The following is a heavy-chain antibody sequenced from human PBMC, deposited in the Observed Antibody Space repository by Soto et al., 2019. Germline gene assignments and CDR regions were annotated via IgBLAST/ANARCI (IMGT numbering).Heavy chain of an antibody. D-gene: IGHD6-6*01. Sequence: GGSLRLSNSASGFIFSNYAISWARQAPGKGLEWVSTISGSGVRTYYADSVKGRFTISRDNSKNTLDLQMNNLRVEDTAIYYCAKDHAREQFVRGENWFDSWGQGTLVTVSS. CDR1: GFIFSNYA. J-gene: IGHJ5*01. V-gene: IGHV3-23*01. CDR2: ISGSGVRT. CDR3: AKDHAREQFVRGENWFDS.